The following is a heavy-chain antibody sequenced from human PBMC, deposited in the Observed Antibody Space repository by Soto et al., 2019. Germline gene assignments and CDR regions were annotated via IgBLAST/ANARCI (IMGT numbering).Heavy chain of an antibody. Sequence: GGSLRLSCVASGFSLNGYWMHWVRQAPGEGLLWVSHIKNDATTYYADSVKGRFTISRDNAKNTVYLQMDSLRAEDTSIYYCTRDTYYGMDVWGQGTTVTRLL. V-gene: IGHV3-74*01. J-gene: IGHJ6*02. CDR2: IKNDATT. CDR1: GFSLNGYW. CDR3: TRDTYYGMDV.